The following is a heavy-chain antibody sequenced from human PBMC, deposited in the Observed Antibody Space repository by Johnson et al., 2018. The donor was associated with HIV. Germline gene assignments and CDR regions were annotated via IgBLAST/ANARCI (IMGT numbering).Heavy chain of an antibody. V-gene: IGHV3-9*01. D-gene: IGHD6-19*01. J-gene: IGHJ3*02. CDR1: GFTFDDYA. CDR2: ISWNSGSI. Sequence: VQLVESGGGLVQPGRSLRLSCAASGFTFDDYAMHWVRQAPGKGLEWVSGISWNSGSIGYADSVTGRFTISRDNAKNSLYLQMSSLRAEDTALYYCAKDRAVARWDAFDIWGQGTMVTVSS. CDR3: AKDRAVARWDAFDI.